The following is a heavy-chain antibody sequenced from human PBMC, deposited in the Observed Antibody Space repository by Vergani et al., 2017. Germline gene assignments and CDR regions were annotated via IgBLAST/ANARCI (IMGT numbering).Heavy chain of an antibody. CDR1: GGSISSGGYY. CDR2: IYYSGSP. Sequence: QVQLQESGPGLVKPSQTLSLTCTVSGGSISSGGYYWSWIRQHPGKGLEWIGYIYYSGSPYYNPSLKSRVTISVDTSKNQFSLKLSSVTAPDTAVYYCARYPSPCYYYYCMDGGGQGSTVTVSS. CDR3: ARYPSPCYYYYCMDG. J-gene: IGHJ6*02. V-gene: IGHV4-31*03.